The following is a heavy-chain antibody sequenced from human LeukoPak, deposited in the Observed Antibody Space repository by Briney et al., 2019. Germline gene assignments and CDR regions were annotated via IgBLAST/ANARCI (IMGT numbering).Heavy chain of an antibody. CDR3: ARHPSRSNTGIVGATKANYYYGMDV. CDR2: IYPGDSDT. CDR1: GYSFTSYW. J-gene: IGHJ6*02. Sequence: GESLKISCKGSGYSFTSYWIGWVRQMPGKGLEWMGIIYPGDSDTRYSPSFQGQVTISADKSISTAYPQWSSLKASDTAMYYCARHPSRSNTGIVGATKANYYYGMDVWGQGTTVTVSS. D-gene: IGHD1-26*01. V-gene: IGHV5-51*01.